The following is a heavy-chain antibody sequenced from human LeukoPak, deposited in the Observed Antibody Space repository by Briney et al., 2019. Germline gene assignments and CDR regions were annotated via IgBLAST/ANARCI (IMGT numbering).Heavy chain of an antibody. Sequence: SETLSLTCTVSGGSISSYYWSWIRQPPGKGLEGIGYIYTSGSTNYNPSLKSRVTISVDTSKNQFSLKLSSVTAADTAVYYCARAGRAGYLFDYWGQGTLVTVSS. J-gene: IGHJ4*02. CDR3: ARAGRAGYLFDY. V-gene: IGHV4-4*09. D-gene: IGHD5-12*01. CDR2: IYTSGST. CDR1: GGSISSYY.